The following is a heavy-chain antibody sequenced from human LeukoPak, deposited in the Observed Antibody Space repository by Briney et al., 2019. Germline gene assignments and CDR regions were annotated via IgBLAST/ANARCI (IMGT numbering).Heavy chain of an antibody. D-gene: IGHD2-15*01. CDR1: GFSFSDYS. J-gene: IGHJ3*02. CDR2: ITSSGSTI. CDR3: ARAHDIVVVVAATHDAFDI. Sequence: GGSLRLSCAASGFSFSDYSMSWIRQAPGKGLERISSITSSGSTIYYADSVKGRFTISRDNAKNSLYLQMNSPRAEDTAVDYWARAHDIVVVVAATHDAFDIWGQGTMVTVSS. V-gene: IGHV3-11*01.